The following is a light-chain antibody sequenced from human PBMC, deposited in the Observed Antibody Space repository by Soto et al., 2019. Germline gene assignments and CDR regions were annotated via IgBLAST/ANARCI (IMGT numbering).Light chain of an antibody. V-gene: IGKV3-20*01. Sequence: EIVLTQSPGILSVSPGEISSLSCWASQSISSSFLAWYQQKPGQAPRLLIYGASSRATGIPDRFSGTGSETDFTLTISRLEPEDFAVYYCQQYDNSPITFGQGTRLEIK. J-gene: IGKJ5*01. CDR1: QSISSSF. CDR2: GAS. CDR3: QQYDNSPIT.